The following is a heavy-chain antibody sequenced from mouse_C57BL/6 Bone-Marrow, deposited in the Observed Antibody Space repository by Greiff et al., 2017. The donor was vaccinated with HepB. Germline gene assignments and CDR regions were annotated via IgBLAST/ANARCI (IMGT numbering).Heavy chain of an antibody. CDR1: GFTFSSYA. CDR2: ISSGGDYI. J-gene: IGHJ3*01. V-gene: IGHV5-9-1*02. Sequence: EVKLVESGEGLVKPGGSLKLSCAASGFTFSSYAMSWVRQTPEKRLEWVAYISSGGDYIYYADTVKGRFTISRDNARNTLYLQMSSLKSEDTAMYYCTRDDGYYHWFAYWGQGTLVTVSA. CDR3: TRDDGYYHWFAY. D-gene: IGHD2-3*01.